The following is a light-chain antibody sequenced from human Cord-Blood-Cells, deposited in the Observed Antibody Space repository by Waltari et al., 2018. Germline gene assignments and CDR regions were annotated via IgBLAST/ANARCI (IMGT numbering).Light chain of an antibody. V-gene: IGLV2-14*01. J-gene: IGLJ3*02. CDR1: SSDVGGYNY. CDR3: SSYTSSSTLNWV. Sequence: QSALTQPASVSGSPGRSIPIPCTGTSSDVGGYNYVSWYQQHPGKVPKLMIYDVSKRPSGVASRVSGSKSGNTASLTISGLQAEDEADYYCSSYTSSSTLNWVFGGGTKLTVL. CDR2: DVS.